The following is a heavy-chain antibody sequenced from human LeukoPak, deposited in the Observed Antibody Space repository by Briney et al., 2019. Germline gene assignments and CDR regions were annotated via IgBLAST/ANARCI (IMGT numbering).Heavy chain of an antibody. J-gene: IGHJ5*02. CDR3: ARDPGGGEQRSDP. V-gene: IGHV1-2*02. Sequence: ASVKVSCKASGYTFTGYYMHWVRQAPGQGLEWLGWINANSGGTKYAQTFQGRVTMTRDTSISTAYMELSSLRSDDTAVYYCARDPGGGEQRSDPWGQGTLVTVSS. D-gene: IGHD1/OR15-1a*01. CDR2: INANSGGT. CDR1: GYTFTGYY.